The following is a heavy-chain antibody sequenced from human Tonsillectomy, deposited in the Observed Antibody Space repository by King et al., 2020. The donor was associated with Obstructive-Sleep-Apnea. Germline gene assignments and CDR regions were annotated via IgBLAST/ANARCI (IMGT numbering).Heavy chain of an antibody. J-gene: IGHJ4*02. CDR2: ISYSGST. CDR1: GGSVSNYY. Sequence: QLQESGPGLVKPSETLSLTCTVSGGSVSNYYWSWIRQPPGKGLEWIGYISYSGSTNYNPSLRSRVTISVDTSKSQFSLKMSPVTAADTAVYYCARDSGIFYYFDYWGQGTLVTVSS. V-gene: IGHV4-59*02. CDR3: ARDSGIFYYFDY. D-gene: IGHD3-10*01.